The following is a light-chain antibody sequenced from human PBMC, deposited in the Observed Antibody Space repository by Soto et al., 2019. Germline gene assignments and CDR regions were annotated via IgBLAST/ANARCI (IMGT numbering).Light chain of an antibody. J-gene: IGKJ3*01. Sequence: DIQLTQSPSFLSASVGDRVTITCRASQGISSYLAWYQQKPGKAPKLLIYAASTLQSGVPSRFSGSGSGTEFTLTIISLQHEDFATYYGHQLNSYPPFTFVPGTKVDIK. CDR1: QGISSY. CDR3: HQLNSYPPFT. CDR2: AAS. V-gene: IGKV1-9*01.